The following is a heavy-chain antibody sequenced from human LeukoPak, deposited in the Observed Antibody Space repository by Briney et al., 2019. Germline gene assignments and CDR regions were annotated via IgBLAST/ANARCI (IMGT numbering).Heavy chain of an antibody. J-gene: IGHJ4*02. CDR1: GYTFTGYY. CDR2: INPNSGGT. V-gene: IGHV1-2*02. D-gene: IGHD1-26*01. CDR3: ARGRAVGATTMGDY. Sequence: ASVKVSCKASGYTFTGYYMHWVRQAPGQGLEWMGWINPNSGGTNYAQKFQGRVTMTRDTSISTAYMELSRLRSDDTGVYYCARGRAVGATTMGDYWGQGTLVTVSS.